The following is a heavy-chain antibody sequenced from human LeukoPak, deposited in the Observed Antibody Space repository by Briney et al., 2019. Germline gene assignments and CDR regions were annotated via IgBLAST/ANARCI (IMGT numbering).Heavy chain of an antibody. CDR3: AGPGYSSGFDY. CDR2: INHSGST. D-gene: IGHD6-19*01. Sequence: SETLSLTCAVYGGSFSGYYWSWIRQPPGKGLEWIGEINHSGSTNYNPSLKSRVTISVDTSKNQFSLKPSSVTAADTAVYYCAGPGYSSGFDYWGQGTLVTVSS. V-gene: IGHV4-34*01. CDR1: GGSFSGYY. J-gene: IGHJ4*02.